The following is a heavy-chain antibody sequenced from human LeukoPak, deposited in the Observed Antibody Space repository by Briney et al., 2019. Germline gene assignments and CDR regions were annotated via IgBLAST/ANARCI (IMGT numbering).Heavy chain of an antibody. CDR2: IYYISNT. J-gene: IGHJ4*02. V-gene: IGHV4-61*08. Sequence: SETLSLTCAVSSASVGSAGYYWSWIRQRPGGGLEWIGYIYYISNTNYNPSLKSRVTMSVDPSKNQFSLKLNSVTAADTAVYYCARTQSQSGSYRYYFGYWGQRTLVTVSS. CDR1: SASVGSAGYY. D-gene: IGHD1-26*01. CDR3: ARTQSQSGSYRYYFGY.